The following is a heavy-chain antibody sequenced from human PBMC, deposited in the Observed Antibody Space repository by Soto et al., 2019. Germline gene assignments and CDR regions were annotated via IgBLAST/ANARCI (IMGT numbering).Heavy chain of an antibody. Sequence: QVQLVESGGGVVQPGRSLRLSCAASAFAFSTYGAHWVRQAPGKRLEWVALISYDGSNKYYADSVKGRFTISRDNSRNTLYLQMNSLRAEDTAVYYRAREGIAARPYFQHWGQGTLVTVSS. CDR3: AREGIAARPYFQH. CDR2: ISYDGSNK. V-gene: IGHV3-30-3*01. D-gene: IGHD6-6*01. J-gene: IGHJ1*01. CDR1: AFAFSTYG.